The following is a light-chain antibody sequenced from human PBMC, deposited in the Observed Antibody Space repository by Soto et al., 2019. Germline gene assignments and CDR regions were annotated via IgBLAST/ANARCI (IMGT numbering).Light chain of an antibody. J-gene: IGKJ4*01. CDR1: QGIRND. CDR3: QKCKTAPFT. Sequence: AIQMTQSPSSLSASVGDRVTITCRASQGIRNDLGWYQQKPGKAPKLLIYAASSLQSGVPSRFSGSGSGTDFTLTISSLQPEDVATYYCQKCKTAPFTFGGGTKVEIK. V-gene: IGKV1-6*01. CDR2: AAS.